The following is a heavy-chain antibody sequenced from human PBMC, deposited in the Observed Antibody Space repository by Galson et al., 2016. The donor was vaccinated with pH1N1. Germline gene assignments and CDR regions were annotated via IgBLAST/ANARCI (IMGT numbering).Heavy chain of an antibody. V-gene: IGHV1-18*01. J-gene: IGHJ4*02. CDR1: GYTFTTLG. Sequence: SVKVSCKASGYTFTTLGISWVRQAPGKGLEWLGWISTSKGNTKNAQRLLDRVTMTRDTSTSTVFMELTSLRSDDTAIYYCARDQNWNLGYWGQGTLVTVSS. CDR3: ARDQNWNLGY. D-gene: IGHD1-1*01. CDR2: ISTSKGNT.